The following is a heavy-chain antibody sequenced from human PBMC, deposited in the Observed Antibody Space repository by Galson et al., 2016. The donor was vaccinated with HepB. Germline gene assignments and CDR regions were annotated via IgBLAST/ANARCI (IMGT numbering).Heavy chain of an antibody. D-gene: IGHD3-3*01. CDR2: IIPMSGRT. CDR1: GDYFNNYL. CDR3: ATGAPYGFRFDGYLYI. J-gene: IGHJ2*01. V-gene: IGHV1-69*04. Sequence: SVKVSCKVSGDYFNNYLMTWVRQAPGQGLEWLGTIIPMSGRTKVAQNFQGRVTISSDSSTGYMEPTNLSPMDTAVYYCATGAPYGFRFDGYLYIWGRGTVVSVSS.